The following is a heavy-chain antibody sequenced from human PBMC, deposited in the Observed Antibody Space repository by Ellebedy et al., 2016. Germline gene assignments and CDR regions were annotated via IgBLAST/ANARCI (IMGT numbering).Heavy chain of an antibody. J-gene: IGHJ4*02. CDR1: GFTFSSYW. Sequence: GGSLRLXCAASGFTFSSYWMSWVRQAPGKGLEWVANIKGDGSEKYYGDSVKGRFTISRDNAKNSLYLQRDNLKAEDTAVYYCVRDSGWFRLDYWGQGTLVTVAS. CDR2: IKGDGSEK. V-gene: IGHV3-7*01. D-gene: IGHD6-19*01. CDR3: VRDSGWFRLDY.